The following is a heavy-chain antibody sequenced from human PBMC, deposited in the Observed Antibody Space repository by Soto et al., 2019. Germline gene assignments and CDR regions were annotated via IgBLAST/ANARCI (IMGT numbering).Heavy chain of an antibody. CDR1: GGSISSGAYY. V-gene: IGHV4-31*03. CDR3: ARHTLLGPGGFDY. D-gene: IGHD2-2*01. J-gene: IGHJ4*02. Sequence: QVQLQESGPGLVKPSQTLSLTCTVSGGSISSGAYYWSWIRQHPGKGLEWIGYIYYSGSTYYNPSLKSRVTISVDTSKNQFPLKLSSVTAADPAVYYCARHTLLGPGGFDYWGQGTLVTVSS. CDR2: IYYSGST.